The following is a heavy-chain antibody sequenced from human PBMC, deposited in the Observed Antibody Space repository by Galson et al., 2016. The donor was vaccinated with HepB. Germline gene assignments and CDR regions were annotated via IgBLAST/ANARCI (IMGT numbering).Heavy chain of an antibody. J-gene: IGHJ4*02. CDR3: AKDRSVVVIPYFDS. V-gene: IGHV3-23*01. D-gene: IGHD2-21*01. Sequence: SLRLSCAASGFNFDNYAMGWVRQAPGKGLEWVSSISGSGESTFYTDSVRGRFTVSRDKSKNTLYLHMIGLRAEDTVLYYCAKDRSVVVIPYFDSWGQGTLVSVSS. CDR1: GFNFDNYA. CDR2: ISGSGEST.